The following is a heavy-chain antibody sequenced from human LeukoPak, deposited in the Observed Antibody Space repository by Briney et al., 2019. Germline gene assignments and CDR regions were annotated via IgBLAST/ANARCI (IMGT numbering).Heavy chain of an antibody. J-gene: IGHJ5*01. Sequence: SETLSLTCIVSGDSISSYYWSWIRQPPGKGLEWMGYIYYTGSTNYNPSLKSRVTISLDTSKTQFSLRLSSVTAADTAVYYCARLSNYHILTGTSWFDSWGQGILVTVSS. CDR3: ARLSNYHILTGTSWFDS. V-gene: IGHV4-59*08. D-gene: IGHD3-9*01. CDR2: IYYTGST. CDR1: GDSISSYY.